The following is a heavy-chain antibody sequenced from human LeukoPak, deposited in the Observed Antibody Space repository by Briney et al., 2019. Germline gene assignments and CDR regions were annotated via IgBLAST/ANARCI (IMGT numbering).Heavy chain of an antibody. D-gene: IGHD2-2*02. J-gene: IGHJ4*02. Sequence: GGSLRLSCAASGFTFSSYGMHWVRQAPGKGLEWVAFIRYDGSNKYYADSVKGRFTISRDNSKNTLYLQMNSLRAEDTAVYYCAKCGVVPAAIPYYFDYWGQGTLVTVSS. CDR2: IRYDGSNK. V-gene: IGHV3-30*02. CDR1: GFTFSSYG. CDR3: AKCGVVPAAIPYYFDY.